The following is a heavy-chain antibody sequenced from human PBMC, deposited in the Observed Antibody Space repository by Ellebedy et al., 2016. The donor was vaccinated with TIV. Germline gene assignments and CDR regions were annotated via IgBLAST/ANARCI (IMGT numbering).Heavy chain of an antibody. CDR2: INHSGST. D-gene: IGHD6-13*01. J-gene: IGHJ4*02. Sequence: SETLSLXCAVYGGSFSGYYWSWIRQPPGKGLEWIGEINHSGSTNYNPSLKSRVTISVDTSKNQFSLKLSSVTAADTAVYYCARGRSAAGGFDYWGQGTLVTVSS. V-gene: IGHV4-34*01. CDR3: ARGRSAAGGFDY. CDR1: GGSFSGYY.